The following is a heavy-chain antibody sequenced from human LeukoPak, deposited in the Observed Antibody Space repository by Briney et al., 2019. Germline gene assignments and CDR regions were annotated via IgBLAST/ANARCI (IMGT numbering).Heavy chain of an antibody. CDR3: AKKIEMATISHFDY. J-gene: IGHJ4*02. CDR2: ISGSGGST. CDR1: GFTFSSYA. D-gene: IGHD5-24*01. V-gene: IGHV3-23*01. Sequence: GGSLILSCAASGFTFSSYAMSWVRQAPGKGLEWVSAISGSGGSTYYADSVKGRFTIYRDNSKNTMYLQMNSLRAEDTAVYYCAKKIEMATISHFDYWGQGTLVTVS.